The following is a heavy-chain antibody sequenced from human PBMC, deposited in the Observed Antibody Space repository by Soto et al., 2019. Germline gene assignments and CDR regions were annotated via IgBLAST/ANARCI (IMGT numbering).Heavy chain of an antibody. CDR3: AKDRSSSWKFLLDG. V-gene: IGHV3-9*01. J-gene: IGHJ6*04. Sequence: GGSLRLSCAASGFTFCDYAMHWFRQAPGKGLEWVSGISWNTDTIGYADSVKGRFTTSRDNAKNSLYLQMNSLRAEDTAFYYCAKDRSSSWKFLLDGWGTRTTVTVSS. D-gene: IGHD6-13*01. CDR1: GFTFCDYA. CDR2: ISWNTDTI.